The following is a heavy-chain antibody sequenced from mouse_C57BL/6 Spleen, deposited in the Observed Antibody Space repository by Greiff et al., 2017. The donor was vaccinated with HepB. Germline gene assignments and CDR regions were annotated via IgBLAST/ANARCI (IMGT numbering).Heavy chain of an antibody. CDR1: GYTFTDYY. V-gene: IGHV1-26*01. CDR3: ARDVYYYGSRDY. J-gene: IGHJ2*01. D-gene: IGHD1-1*01. Sequence: EVQLQQSGPELVKPGASVKISCKASGYTFTDYYMNWVKQSHGKSLEWIGDINPNNGGTSYNQKFKGKATLTVDKSSSTAYMELRSLTSEDSAVYYFARDVYYYGSRDYWGQGTTLTVSS. CDR2: INPNNGGT.